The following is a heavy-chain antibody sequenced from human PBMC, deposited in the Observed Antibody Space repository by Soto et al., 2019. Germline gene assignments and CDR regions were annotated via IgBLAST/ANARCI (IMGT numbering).Heavy chain of an antibody. D-gene: IGHD6-13*01. CDR3: ARDHGGSTWFVGIYSSFVVDV. CDR2: IIPIFGTA. Sequence: ASVKVSCKASGGTFSSYAISWVRQAPGQGLEWMGGIIPIFGTANYAQKFQGRVTITADNAKNSLYLQMDSLRDEDTAVYYCARDHGGSTWFVGIYSSFVVDVWGQGTTVTVS. CDR1: GGTFSSYA. J-gene: IGHJ6*02. V-gene: IGHV1-69*06.